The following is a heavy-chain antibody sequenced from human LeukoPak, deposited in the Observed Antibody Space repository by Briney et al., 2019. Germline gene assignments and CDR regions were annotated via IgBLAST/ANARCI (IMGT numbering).Heavy chain of an antibody. Sequence: GGSLRLSCAASGFTFSSYAMHWVRQAPGKGLEWVAVISYDGSNKYYADSVKGRFTISRDNSKNTLYLQMNSLRAEDTAVYYCASPEGDGYSGGFDYWGKGTLVTVSS. V-gene: IGHV3-30-3*01. J-gene: IGHJ4*02. CDR1: GFTFSSYA. CDR3: ASPEGDGYSGGFDY. CDR2: ISYDGSNK. D-gene: IGHD5-24*01.